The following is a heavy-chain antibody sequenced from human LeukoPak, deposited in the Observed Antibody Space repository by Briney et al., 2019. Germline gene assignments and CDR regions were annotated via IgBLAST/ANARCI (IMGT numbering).Heavy chain of an antibody. CDR1: GFTFSSYS. Sequence: PGGSLRLSCAASGFTFSSYSMNWVRQAPGKGLEGVSYISSSSSTIYYADSVKGRFTISRDNAKNSLYLQMNSLRDDVTAVYYCARSGNGIVVVPASTNYWGQGTLVTVSS. CDR2: ISSSSSTI. CDR3: ARSGNGIVVVPASTNY. V-gene: IGHV3-48*02. D-gene: IGHD2-2*01. J-gene: IGHJ4*02.